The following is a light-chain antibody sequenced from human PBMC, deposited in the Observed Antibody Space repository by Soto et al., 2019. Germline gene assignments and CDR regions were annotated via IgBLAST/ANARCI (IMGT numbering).Light chain of an antibody. CDR2: EVT. V-gene: IGLV2-14*03. Sequence: QSALAQPASVSGSPGQSITISCTGTRLDAGGYNYVSWYQQQPGKAPKLIIYEVTNRPSGVSDRFSGSKSDNTASLTISGLQTEDEADYYCCSYVSSKTYLFGTGTKVTVL. J-gene: IGLJ1*01. CDR3: CSYVSSKTYL. CDR1: RLDAGGYNY.